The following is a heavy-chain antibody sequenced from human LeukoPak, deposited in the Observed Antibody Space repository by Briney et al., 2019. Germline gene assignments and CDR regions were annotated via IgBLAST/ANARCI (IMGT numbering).Heavy chain of an antibody. Sequence: ASVKVSCKASGYKFTSYDMHWVRQAPGQRLEWMGWINAGNVKTKYSQDFQGRVTMTRDTSVSTAYMELSRLRSDDTAVYYCARDSGERGSGSYLIAYWGQGTLVTVSS. CDR3: ARDSGERGSGSYLIAY. J-gene: IGHJ4*02. CDR2: INAGNVKT. CDR1: GYKFTSYD. V-gene: IGHV1-3*01. D-gene: IGHD3-10*01.